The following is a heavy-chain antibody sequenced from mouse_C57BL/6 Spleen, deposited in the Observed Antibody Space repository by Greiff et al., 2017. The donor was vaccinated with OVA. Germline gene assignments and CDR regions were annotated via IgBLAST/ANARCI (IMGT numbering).Heavy chain of an antibody. Sequence: QVQLQQSGAELVRPGASVTLSCKASGYTFTDYEMHWVKQTPVHGLEWIGAIDPETGGTAYNQKFKGKAILTADKSSSTAYLELRSLTSEDSAVYYCTRRTTVVAPYWDFDVWGTGTTVTVSS. V-gene: IGHV1-15*01. CDR3: TRRTTVVAPYWDFDV. CDR1: GYTFTDYE. CDR2: IDPETGGT. J-gene: IGHJ1*03. D-gene: IGHD1-1*01.